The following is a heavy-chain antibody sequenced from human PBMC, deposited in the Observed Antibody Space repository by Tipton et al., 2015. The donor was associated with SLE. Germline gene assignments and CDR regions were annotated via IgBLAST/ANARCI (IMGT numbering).Heavy chain of an antibody. CDR3: ARSTDQNWFDP. CDR1: GVSISTYY. V-gene: IGHV4-59*12. D-gene: IGHD2-2*01. J-gene: IGHJ5*02. CDR2: FYFSGSS. Sequence: TLSLTCSVSGVSISTYYWSWIRQSPGKGLEWIGFFYFSGSSQYNPSLKSRVAISADTSKNQFSLKLNSVTAADTAVYYCARSTDQNWFDPWGQGTLVTISS.